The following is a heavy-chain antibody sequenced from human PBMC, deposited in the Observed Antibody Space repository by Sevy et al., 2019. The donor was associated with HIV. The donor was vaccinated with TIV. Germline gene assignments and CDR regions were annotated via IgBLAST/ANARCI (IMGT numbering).Heavy chain of an antibody. CDR2: ISSGGTIT. V-gene: IGHV3-11*01. J-gene: IGHJ4*02. D-gene: IGHD5-18*01. Sequence: GGSLRLSCVVSTFTFSDDYITWIRQAPGKGLEWISHISSGGTITSHADSGKGRFTISRDNAKNSLYLQMNSLRAEDTAVYYCARVRYNYGSYYFDYWGQGTLVTVSS. CDR1: TFTFSDDY. CDR3: ARVRYNYGSYYFDY.